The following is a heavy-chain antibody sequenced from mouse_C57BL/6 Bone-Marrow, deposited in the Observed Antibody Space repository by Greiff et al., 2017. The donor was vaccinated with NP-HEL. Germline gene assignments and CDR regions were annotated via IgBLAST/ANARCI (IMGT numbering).Heavy chain of an antibody. CDR2: IDPENGDT. D-gene: IGHD1-1*01. Sequence: VQLQQSGAELVRPGASVKLSCTASGFNIKDDYMHWVKQRPEQGLEWIGWIDPENGDTEYASKFQGKATITADTSSNTAYLQLSSLTSEDTAVYYCTLIYYYGSRYYFDYWGQGTTLTVSS. CDR3: TLIYYYGSRYYFDY. CDR1: GFNIKDDY. J-gene: IGHJ2*01. V-gene: IGHV14-4*01.